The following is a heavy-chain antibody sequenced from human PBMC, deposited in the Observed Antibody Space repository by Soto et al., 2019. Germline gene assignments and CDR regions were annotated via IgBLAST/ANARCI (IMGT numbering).Heavy chain of an antibody. J-gene: IGHJ3*02. CDR3: AGVKSSYNWNYDAFDI. Sequence: QVQLVQSGAEVKKPGASVKVSCKASGYTFTSYDINWVRQATGQGLEWMGWMNPNSGNTGYAQKFQGRVTMTRNTSISTAYMELSSLRSEATAVYYCAGVKSSYNWNYDAFDIWGKGTMVTVS. CDR2: MNPNSGNT. V-gene: IGHV1-8*01. D-gene: IGHD1-7*01. CDR1: GYTFTSYD.